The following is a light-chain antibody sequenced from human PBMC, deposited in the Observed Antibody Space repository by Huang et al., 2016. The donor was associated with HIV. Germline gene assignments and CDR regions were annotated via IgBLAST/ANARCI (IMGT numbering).Light chain of an antibody. CDR2: GAS. CDR3: QHYYSSPHT. Sequence: EIELTQSPGTLSLSAGERATLSCRASQSVSSNYLAWYQQKPGLAPRLLIYGASNRATGTPARFSGSGSATDFTLTISGLEPEDCALYYCQHYYSSPHTFGQGTKLEIK. V-gene: IGKV3-20*01. CDR1: QSVSSNY. J-gene: IGKJ2*01.